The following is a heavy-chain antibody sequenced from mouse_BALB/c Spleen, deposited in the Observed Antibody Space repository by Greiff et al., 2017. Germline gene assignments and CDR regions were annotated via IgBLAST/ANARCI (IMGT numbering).Heavy chain of an antibody. J-gene: IGHJ3*01. CDR2: IDPSDSYT. V-gene: IGHV1-69*02. CDR1: GYTFTSYW. Sequence: VQLQQPGAELVKPGASVKLSCKASGYTFTSYWMHWVKQRPGQGLEWIGEIDPSDSYTNYNQKFKGKATLTVDKSSSTAYMQLSSLTSEDSAVYYCARIRPFAYWGQGTLVTVSA. CDR3: ARIRPFAY.